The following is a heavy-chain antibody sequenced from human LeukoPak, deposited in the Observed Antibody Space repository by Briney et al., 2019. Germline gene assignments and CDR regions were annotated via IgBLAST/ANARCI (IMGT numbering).Heavy chain of an antibody. V-gene: IGHV3-7*01. J-gene: IGHJ4*02. CDR2: IKQDGSEK. CDR1: GFTFSSYS. D-gene: IGHD6-6*01. CDR3: ASGPYSSSAFDY. Sequence: GGSLRLSCAASGFTFSSYSMNWVRQAPGKGLEWVANIKQDGSEKYYVDSVKGRFTISRDNAKNSLYLQMNSLRAEDTAVCYCASGPYSSSAFDYWGQGTLITVSS.